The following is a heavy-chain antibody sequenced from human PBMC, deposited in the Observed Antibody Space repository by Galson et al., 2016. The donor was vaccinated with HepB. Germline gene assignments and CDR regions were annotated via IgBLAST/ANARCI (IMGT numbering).Heavy chain of an antibody. V-gene: IGHV2-5*02. CDR3: AHRPRKSFLDFGSACFNP. D-gene: IGHD4-17*01. Sequence: PALVKPTQTLTLTCSFSGFSLNSSGVGLGWFRQPPGKALEWLALVYWDDDNRYSPSLKSRLTITKDTSRNQVVLTMTTMDPVDTATYYCAHRPRKSFLDFGSACFNPWGQGTLVTVSS. CDR1: GFSLNSSGVG. CDR2: VYWDDDN. J-gene: IGHJ5*02.